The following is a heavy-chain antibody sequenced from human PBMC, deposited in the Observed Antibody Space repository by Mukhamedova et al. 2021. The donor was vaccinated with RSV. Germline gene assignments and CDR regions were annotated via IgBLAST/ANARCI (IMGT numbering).Heavy chain of an antibody. V-gene: IGHV4-38-2*01. CDR2: LYHSGSG. CDR3: ASPVVGGLNVDY. D-gene: IGHD1-26*01. J-gene: IGHJ4*02. Sequence: IGSLYHSGSGFYNPALRSRGIISVDTSKNQFSLQLTSLTAADTAVNFCASPVVGGLNVDYWGQGVLVTVSS.